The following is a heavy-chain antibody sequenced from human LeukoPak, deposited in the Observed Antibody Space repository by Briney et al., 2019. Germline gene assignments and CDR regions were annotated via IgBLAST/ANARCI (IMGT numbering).Heavy chain of an antibody. CDR3: ARELSYYDFWSGYYRRGYFDY. J-gene: IGHJ4*02. V-gene: IGHV4-61*02. D-gene: IGHD3-3*01. CDR2: IYTSGST. Sequence: SQTLSLTCTVSGGSISSGSYYWSWIRQPAGKGLEWIGRIYTSGSTNYNPSLKSRVTISVDTSKNQFSLKLSSVTAADTAVYYCARELSYYDFWSGYYRRGYFDYWGQGTLVTVSS. CDR1: GGSISSGSYY.